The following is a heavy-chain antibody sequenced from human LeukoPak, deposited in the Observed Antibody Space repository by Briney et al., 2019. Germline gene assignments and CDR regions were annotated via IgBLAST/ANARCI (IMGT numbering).Heavy chain of an antibody. CDR1: GFTFSSYA. CDR2: ISYDGSNK. V-gene: IGHV3-30*04. J-gene: IGHJ4*02. CDR3: ARSSPTYSSSSDTVFDY. D-gene: IGHD6-6*01. Sequence: GGSLRLSCAASGFTFSSYAMHWVRQAPGKGLEWVAVISYDGSNKYYADSVKGRFTISRNNSKNTLYLQMNSLRAEDTAVYYCARSSPTYSSSSDTVFDYWGQGTLVTVSS.